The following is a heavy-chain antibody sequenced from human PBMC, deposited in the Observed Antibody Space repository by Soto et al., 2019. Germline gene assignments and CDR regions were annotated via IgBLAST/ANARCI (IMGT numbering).Heavy chain of an antibody. Sequence: LRLSCAASGFTFSSYSMNWVRQAPGKGLEWLSYISGSGNTIYYADSVKGRFTISRDNAKNSLYLQIDSLRAEGTAVYYCARAVSISDPFDIWGQGTVVTVSS. CDR2: ISGSGNTI. D-gene: IGHD3-3*02. CDR1: GFTFSSYS. V-gene: IGHV3-48*04. CDR3: ARAVSISDPFDI. J-gene: IGHJ3*02.